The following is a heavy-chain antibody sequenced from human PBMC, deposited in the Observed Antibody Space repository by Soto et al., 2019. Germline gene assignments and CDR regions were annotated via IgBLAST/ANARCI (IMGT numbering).Heavy chain of an antibody. D-gene: IGHD2-15*01. CDR3: ARADRYCSGGSCPRSAFDI. CDR2: ISSDGGST. J-gene: IGHJ3*02. V-gene: IGHV3-64*02. CDR1: GFTFSTYA. Sequence: GGSLRLSCAASGFTFSTYAMHWLRQAPGKGLDYVSAISSDGGSTYYADSVKGRFTISRDNSKNTLYLQMGSLRAEDMAVYYCARADRYCSGGSCPRSAFDIWGQGTMVTVSS.